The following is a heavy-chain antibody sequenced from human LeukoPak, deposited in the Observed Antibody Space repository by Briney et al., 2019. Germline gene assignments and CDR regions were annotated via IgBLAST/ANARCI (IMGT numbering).Heavy chain of an antibody. V-gene: IGHV3-48*03. CDR3: AREGLAFDY. J-gene: IGHJ4*02. Sequence: PVGSLRLSCAASGFTFSSFEMNWVRQAPGKGLEWVSYISSSGSTIYYGDSVKGRFTISRDNAKKSLYLQMNSLRADDTAVYYCAREGLAFDYWGQGTLVTVSS. CDR1: GFTFSSFE. D-gene: IGHD3/OR15-3a*01. CDR2: ISSSGSTI.